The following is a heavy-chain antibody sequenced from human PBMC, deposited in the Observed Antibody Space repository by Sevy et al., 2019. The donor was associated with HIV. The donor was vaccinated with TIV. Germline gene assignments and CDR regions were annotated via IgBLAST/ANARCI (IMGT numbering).Heavy chain of an antibody. J-gene: IGHJ6*02. Sequence: GGSLRLSCAASGFTFSSYSMNWVRQAPGKGLEWVSSISSSSSYIYYADSVKGGFTISRDNAKNSLYLQMNSLRAEDTAVYYCARGFRWTYYDFWSGYYSPFTVDVWGQGTTVTVSS. CDR3: ARGFRWTYYDFWSGYYSPFTVDV. V-gene: IGHV3-21*01. CDR2: ISSSSSYI. D-gene: IGHD3-3*01. CDR1: GFTFSSYS.